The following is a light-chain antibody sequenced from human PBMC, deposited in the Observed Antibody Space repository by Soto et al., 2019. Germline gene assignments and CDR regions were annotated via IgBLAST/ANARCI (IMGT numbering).Light chain of an antibody. J-gene: IGLJ2*01. CDR2: DVT. Sequence: QSALTQPRSVSGSPGQSVTISCTGISSDVGGYNYVSWYQQHPGKAPKLMVYDVTKRPSGVPDRFSGSKSGTTASLTISRLQDEDEADYYCSSYAGSVVFGGGTKLTVL. CDR1: SSDVGGYNY. CDR3: SSYAGSVV. V-gene: IGLV2-11*01.